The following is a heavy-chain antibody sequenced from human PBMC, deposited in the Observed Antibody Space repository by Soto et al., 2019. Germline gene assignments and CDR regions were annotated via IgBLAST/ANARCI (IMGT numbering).Heavy chain of an antibody. V-gene: IGHV2-5*02. J-gene: IGHJ4*02. CDR3: AHTLDWGEGRFDY. D-gene: IGHD7-27*01. CDR2: IYWDDDK. CDR1: GFSLSSVGVG. Sequence: QITLKESGPTLVKPTQTLTLTCSFSGFSLSSVGVGVGWIRQPPGKALEWLALIYWDDDKRYSPSLKSRLTITKDTSNNQVVLTMPNSDPVDTATYYCAHTLDWGEGRFDYWGQGTLVTVSS.